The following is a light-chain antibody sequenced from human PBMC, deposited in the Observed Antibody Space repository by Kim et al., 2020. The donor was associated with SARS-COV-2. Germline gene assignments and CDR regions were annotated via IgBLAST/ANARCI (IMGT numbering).Light chain of an antibody. J-gene: IGLJ3*02. V-gene: IGLV8-61*01. CDR3: VLYMGSGVWV. CDR2: STN. Sequence: QTVVTQEPSFSVSPGGTVTLTCGLSSGSVSNSYYPSWYQQTPGQAPRTLIYSTNTRSSGVPDRFSGSILGNKAALTITGAKADDESDYYCVLYMGSGVWVFGGGTQLTVL. CDR1: SGSVSNSYY.